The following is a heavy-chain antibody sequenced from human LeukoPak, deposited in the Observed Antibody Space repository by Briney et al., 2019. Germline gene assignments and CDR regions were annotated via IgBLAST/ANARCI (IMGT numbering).Heavy chain of an antibody. CDR3: ARERNGGNSGFDY. J-gene: IGHJ4*02. D-gene: IGHD4-23*01. CDR2: INHSGST. V-gene: IGHV4-34*01. Sequence: SETLSLTCAVYGGSFSGYYWSWIRQPPGKGLEWIGEINHSGSTNYDPSLKSRVTISVDTSKNQFSLKLSSVTAADTAVYYCARERNGGNSGFDYWGQGTLVTVSS. CDR1: GGSFSGYY.